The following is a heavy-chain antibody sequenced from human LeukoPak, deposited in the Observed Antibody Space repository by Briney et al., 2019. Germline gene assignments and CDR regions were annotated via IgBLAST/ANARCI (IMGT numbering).Heavy chain of an antibody. CDR3: ARVRGYNYGSDAFDI. CDR2: INPNSGDT. D-gene: IGHD5-18*01. Sequence: ASVKVSCKASGYTFTGYYMHWVRQAPGQGLEWMGWINPNSGDTNYAQKFQGRVTMTRDTSISTAYMELSRLRSDDTAVYYCARVRGYNYGSDAFDIWGQGTMVTVS. CDR1: GYTFTGYY. V-gene: IGHV1-2*02. J-gene: IGHJ3*02.